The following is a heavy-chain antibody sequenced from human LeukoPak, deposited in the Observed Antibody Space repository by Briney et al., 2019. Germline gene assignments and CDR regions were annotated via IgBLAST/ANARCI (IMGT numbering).Heavy chain of an antibody. CDR2: IYSGGST. J-gene: IGHJ3*02. Sequence: GGSLRLSCAASGFTVSSNYMNWVRQAPGKGLEWVSVIYSGGSTYYADSVKGRFTISRDNSKNTLYLQMNSLRAEDTAVYYCAREVVNAFDIWGQGTMVTVSS. CDR1: GFTVSSNY. CDR3: AREVVNAFDI. D-gene: IGHD2-15*01. V-gene: IGHV3-66*01.